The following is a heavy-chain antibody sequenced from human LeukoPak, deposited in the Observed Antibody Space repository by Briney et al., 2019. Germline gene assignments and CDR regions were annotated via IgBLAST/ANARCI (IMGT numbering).Heavy chain of an antibody. D-gene: IGHD3-10*01. CDR3: ARGRDYYGSGAHYYMDV. J-gene: IGHJ6*03. Sequence: SETLSLTCAVCGGSFSGYYWSWLRQPPGKGLEWIGEINHSGSTNYNPSLKSRVTISVDTSKNQFSLKLSSVTAADTAVYYCARGRDYYGSGAHYYMDVWGKGTTVTVSS. CDR1: GGSFSGYY. CDR2: INHSGST. V-gene: IGHV4-34*01.